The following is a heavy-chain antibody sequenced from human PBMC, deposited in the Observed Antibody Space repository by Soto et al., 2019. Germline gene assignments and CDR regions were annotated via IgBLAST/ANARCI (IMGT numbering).Heavy chain of an antibody. V-gene: IGHV3-23*01. CDR1: GFAFSTYA. CDR2: ISGSGAST. Sequence: PGGSLRLSCAASGFAFSTYAMSWVRQAPGKGLEWVSGISGSGASTYSADSVKGRVTISRDNPKNTLYLQMNSLRVEDTAVYYCAKEVGRGGGYYYYAMDVWGRGTTVTVSS. CDR3: AKEVGRGGGYYYYAMDV. J-gene: IGHJ6*02. D-gene: IGHD3-16*01.